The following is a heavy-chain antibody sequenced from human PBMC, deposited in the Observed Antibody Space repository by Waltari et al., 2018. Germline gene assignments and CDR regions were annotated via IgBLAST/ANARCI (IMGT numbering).Heavy chain of an antibody. CDR2: ITGSGGST. J-gene: IGHJ6*03. CDR1: GFTFSCSA. CDR3: AKDAYESNSFYYYYYMDV. Sequence: EVQLLESGGGLVQPGGSLRLSCAASGFTFSCSAVRWVRQAPGKGVGGVSDITGSGGSTNYAESVKGRFTISRDNSKNTLYLQMNSLRAEDTAIYYCAKDAYESNSFYYYYYMDVWGKGTTVTVSS. D-gene: IGHD6-6*01. V-gene: IGHV3-23*01.